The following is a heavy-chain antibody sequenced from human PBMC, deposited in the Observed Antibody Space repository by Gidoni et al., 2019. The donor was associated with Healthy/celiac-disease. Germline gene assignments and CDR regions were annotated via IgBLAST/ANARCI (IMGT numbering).Heavy chain of an antibody. D-gene: IGHD6-19*01. CDR3: AKAGGIAVAGTSWFDP. V-gene: IGHV3-9*01. CDR2: ISWNSGSI. Sequence: EVQLVESGGGLVQPGRSLRLSCAASGFTFADYAMHWVRQAPGKGLEWTSGISWNSGSIGYADSVKGRFTISRDNAKNSLYLQMNSLRAEDTALYYCAKAGGIAVAGTSWFDPWGQGTLVTVSS. CDR1: GFTFADYA. J-gene: IGHJ5*02.